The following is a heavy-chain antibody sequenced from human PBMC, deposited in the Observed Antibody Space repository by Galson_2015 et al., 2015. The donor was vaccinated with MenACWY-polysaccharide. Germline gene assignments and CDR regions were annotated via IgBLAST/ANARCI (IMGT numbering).Heavy chain of an antibody. Sequence: SLRLSCAASGFTFSSYWMSWVRQAPGKGLEWVANIKQDGSEKYYVDSVKGRFTISRDNAKNSLYLQMNSLRAEDTAVYYCARDLYSYAARGWYFDLWGRGTLVTVSS. CDR2: IKQDGSEK. CDR1: GFTFSSYW. D-gene: IGHD5-18*01. CDR3: ARDLYSYAARGWYFDL. J-gene: IGHJ2*01. V-gene: IGHV3-7*01.